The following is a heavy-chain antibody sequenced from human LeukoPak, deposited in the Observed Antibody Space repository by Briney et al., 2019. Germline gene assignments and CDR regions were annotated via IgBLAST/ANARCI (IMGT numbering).Heavy chain of an antibody. J-gene: IGHJ4*02. CDR2: MYYGGIT. Sequence: PSETLSLTCTVSGDSMSSYYWSWIRQPPGNGLEWIAYMYYGGITAYNTSLRSRVTISIDPSNNQFSLKLTSVIAADTAIYYCARHETGGSYPLKYWGQGLLVTVSS. D-gene: IGHD1-26*01. V-gene: IGHV4-59*08. CDR1: GDSMSSYY. CDR3: ARHETGGSYPLKY.